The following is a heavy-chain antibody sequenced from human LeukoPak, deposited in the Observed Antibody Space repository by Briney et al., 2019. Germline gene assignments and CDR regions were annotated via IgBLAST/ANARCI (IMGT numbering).Heavy chain of an antibody. CDR3: AKALEQLVLGFGAFDI. V-gene: IGHV3-23*01. CDR1: GFTFSSYA. Sequence: GGSLRLSCAASGFTFSSYAMSWVRQAPGKGLEWVSAISGSGGSTYYADSVKGRFTISRDNSKNTLYLQMNSLRAEDTAVYYCAKALEQLVLGFGAFDIWGQGTMVTVSS. CDR2: ISGSGGST. D-gene: IGHD6-6*01. J-gene: IGHJ3*02.